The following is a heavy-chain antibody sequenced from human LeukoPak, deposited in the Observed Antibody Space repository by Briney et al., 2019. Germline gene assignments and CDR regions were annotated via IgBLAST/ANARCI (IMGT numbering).Heavy chain of an antibody. CDR3: VSAVRGSSFAI. CDR2: IKTDGSEK. CDR1: RFIFSNYW. J-gene: IGHJ3*02. V-gene: IGHV3-7*03. Sequence: PGGSLRLSCAASRFIFSNYWMGWVRQAPGKGLESLANIKTDGSEKYYVDSVKGRFSISRDNAENSLYLQMNSLRAEDTAVYYCVSAVRGSSFAICGQGTKVTVSS. D-gene: IGHD3-10*02.